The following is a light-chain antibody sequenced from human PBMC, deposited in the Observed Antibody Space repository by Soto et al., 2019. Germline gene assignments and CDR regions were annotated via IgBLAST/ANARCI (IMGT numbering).Light chain of an antibody. CDR2: AAS. CDR1: QSVTANS. Sequence: EVVVTLSPSTVSLSPGETATLSCRARQSVTANSLAWYQQKPCQAPRLLIYAASSRATGIPDRFSGSGSGTDFTLSISRLEPEDFAMYYCQHYGRSVTWTFGHGTKVELK. J-gene: IGKJ1*01. CDR3: QHYGRSVTWT. V-gene: IGKV3-20*01.